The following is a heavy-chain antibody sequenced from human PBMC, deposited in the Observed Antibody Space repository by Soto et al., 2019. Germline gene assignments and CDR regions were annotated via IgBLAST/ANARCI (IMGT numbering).Heavy chain of an antibody. D-gene: IGHD5-12*01. V-gene: IGHV4-59*01. CDR1: GGSISSYC. Sequence: PSETLSLTCTVSGGSISSYCWSWIRQPPGKGMEWIGYIYYNGSTNYNPSLKSRVTISVDTSKNQFSLKLSSVTAADTAVYYCARDRPARASGYPLSPPYYYYVMDVWGQGTKVTVSS. CDR2: IYYNGST. J-gene: IGHJ6*02. CDR3: ARDRPARASGYPLSPPYYYYVMDV.